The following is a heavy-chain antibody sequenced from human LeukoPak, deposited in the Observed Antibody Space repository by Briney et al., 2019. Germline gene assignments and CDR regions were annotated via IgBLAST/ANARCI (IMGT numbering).Heavy chain of an antibody. CDR2: IYVSGST. J-gene: IGHJ4*02. Sequence: SETLSLTCTVSGGSISSGSYSWSWIRQPAGKGLEWIGRIYVSGSTNYNPSLKSRVTISVDTSKNQFSLKLNSVTAADTAVYYCARDDTPYYYDSSGYYNYWGQGTLVTVSP. V-gene: IGHV4-61*02. CDR1: GGSISSGSYS. D-gene: IGHD3-22*01. CDR3: ARDDTPYYYDSSGYYNY.